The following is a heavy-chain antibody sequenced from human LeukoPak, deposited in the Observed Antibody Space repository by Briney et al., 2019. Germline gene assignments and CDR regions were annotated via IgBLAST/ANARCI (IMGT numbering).Heavy chain of an antibody. D-gene: IGHD3-16*02. CDR3: ARTSSPVIPGYFDY. Sequence: ASVKVSCKDSGYTFTSYGISWVRQAPGQGLEWMGWISAYNGNTNYAQKLQGRVTMTTDTSTSTAYMELRSLRSDDTAVYYCARTSSPVIPGYFDYWGQGTLVTVSS. V-gene: IGHV1-18*01. CDR1: GYTFTSYG. CDR2: ISAYNGNT. J-gene: IGHJ4*02.